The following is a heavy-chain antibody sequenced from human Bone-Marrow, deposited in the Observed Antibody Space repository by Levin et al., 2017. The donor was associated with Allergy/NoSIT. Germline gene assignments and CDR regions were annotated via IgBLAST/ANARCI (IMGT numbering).Heavy chain of an antibody. D-gene: IGHD6-19*01. V-gene: IGHV4-59*12. CDR1: GGSIPGYY. CDR2: VYYSGST. J-gene: IGHJ4*02. CDR3: ATKRGIAVATAFDH. Sequence: SETLSLTCSVSGGSIPGYYWSWIRQPPGKGLEWIGHVYYSGSTSYNPSLKSRVTIFFDKSRTHFSLNLTSVTAADTAVSYCATKRGIAVATAFDHWGQGTPITVSS.